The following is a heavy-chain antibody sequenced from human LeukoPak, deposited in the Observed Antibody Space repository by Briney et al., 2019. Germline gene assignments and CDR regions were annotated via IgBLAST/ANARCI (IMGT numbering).Heavy chain of an antibody. CDR2: ISGSGGTT. D-gene: IGHD2-2*01. V-gene: IGHV3-23*01. CDR1: GFTFSSYA. CDR3: AKKGGYYSSANCYHFDC. J-gene: IGHJ4*02. Sequence: LGGSLRLSCAASGFTFSSYAMSWVRQAPGKGLEWVSGISGSGGTTYYPDSVKGRFTISRDNSRNTLYLQMNGLRAEDAAVYYCAKKGGYYSSANCYHFDCWGQGTLVTVSS.